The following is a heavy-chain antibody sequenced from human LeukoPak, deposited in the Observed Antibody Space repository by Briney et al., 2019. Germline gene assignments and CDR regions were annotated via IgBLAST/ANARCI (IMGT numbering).Heavy chain of an antibody. D-gene: IGHD3-22*01. V-gene: IGHV3-11*03. CDR1: GFTFSDYY. CDR3: ASLAYYFDSSGYYPGYFQH. CDR2: ISSSNSYT. J-gene: IGHJ1*01. Sequence: GGSLRLSCAASGFTFSDYYMSWIRQAPGKGLEWVSYISSSNSYTNYADSVKGRFYADSVKGRFTISRDNAKNSLYLQMNSLRAEDTAVYYCASLAYYFDSSGYYPGYFQHWGQGTLVTVSS.